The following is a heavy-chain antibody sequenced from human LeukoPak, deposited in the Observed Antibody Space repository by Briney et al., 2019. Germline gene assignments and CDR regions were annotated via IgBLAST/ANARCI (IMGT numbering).Heavy chain of an antibody. V-gene: IGHV3-74*01. CDR2: IRSDGSIT. J-gene: IGHJ4*02. D-gene: IGHD3-10*01. Sequence: QAGGSLRLSCAASGFTFSGYWMHWVRQAPGKGLAWVSVIRSDGSITTYADSVKGRFTISRDTAKNTLYLQMNSLRAEDTAVYYCAREGRSGNFIKWGEGTLVSVSS. CDR1: GFTFSGYW. CDR3: AREGRSGNFIK.